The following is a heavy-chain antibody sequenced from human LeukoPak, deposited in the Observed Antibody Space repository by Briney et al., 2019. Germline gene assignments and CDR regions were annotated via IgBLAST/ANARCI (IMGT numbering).Heavy chain of an antibody. CDR1: GFTFTNAW. Sequence: GGSLRLSCVASGFTFTNAWMTWVRQAPGKGLEWVAVISYDGSDKYHADSVKGRLTISRDNSKNTLYLQFNSLRAEDTAVYYCAKVHNSGWFYFDYWGQGTLVTVSS. CDR2: ISYDGSDK. CDR3: AKVHNSGWFYFDY. J-gene: IGHJ4*02. V-gene: IGHV3-30*18. D-gene: IGHD6-19*01.